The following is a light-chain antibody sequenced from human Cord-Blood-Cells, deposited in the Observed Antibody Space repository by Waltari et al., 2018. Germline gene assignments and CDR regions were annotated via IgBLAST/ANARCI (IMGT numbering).Light chain of an antibody. CDR1: QDISNY. CDR3: QQYDNLIT. V-gene: IGKV1-33*01. Sequence: DSQMPQSPSSLAASVGDRVTITCQASQDISNYLNWYQQKPGKAPKLLIYDASNLETGVPSRFSGSGSGTDFTFTISSLQPEDIATYNCQQYDNLITFGPGTKVDIK. CDR2: DAS. J-gene: IGKJ3*01.